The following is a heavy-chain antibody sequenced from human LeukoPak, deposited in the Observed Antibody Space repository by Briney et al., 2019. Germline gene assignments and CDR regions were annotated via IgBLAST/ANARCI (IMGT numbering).Heavy chain of an antibody. Sequence: SQTLSLTCAVSGGSISSGGYSWSWIRQPPGKGLEWIGYIYHSGSTYYNPSLKSRVTISVDRSKNQFSLKLSSVTAADTAVYYCASGCITIFGVVIIPFDYWGQGTLVTVSS. CDR3: ASGCITIFGVVIIPFDY. D-gene: IGHD3-3*01. CDR1: GGSISSGGYS. CDR2: IYHSGST. V-gene: IGHV4-30-2*01. J-gene: IGHJ4*02.